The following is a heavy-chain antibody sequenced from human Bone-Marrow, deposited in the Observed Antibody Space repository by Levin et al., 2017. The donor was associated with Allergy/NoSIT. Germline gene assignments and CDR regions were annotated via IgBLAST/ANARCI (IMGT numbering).Heavy chain of an antibody. CDR1: GFTLSTYS. D-gene: IGHD5-12*01. V-gene: IGHV3-48*01. Sequence: PGGSLRLSCAASGFTLSTYSMNWVRQAPGKGLEWISYITSSSTIYYADSVKGRFTISRDNAKNSLYLQMNSLRAEDTAVYYCARERGGATNAFDSWGQGTMVTVSS. J-gene: IGHJ3*02. CDR2: ITSSSTI. CDR3: ARERGGATNAFDS.